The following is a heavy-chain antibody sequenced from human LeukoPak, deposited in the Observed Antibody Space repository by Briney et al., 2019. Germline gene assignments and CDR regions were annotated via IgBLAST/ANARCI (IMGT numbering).Heavy chain of an antibody. CDR3: ARVKPAYCGGDCYWYNWFDP. CDR1: WGTFSSYA. Sequence: APVEVSCTASWGTFSSYAISWGRQAPGQRLEWMGGIIPLFGTASYAQKFQGRVTITADESTSTAYMELSSLRSEDTAVYYCARVKPAYCGGDCYWYNWFDPWGQGTLVTVSS. D-gene: IGHD2-21*02. V-gene: IGHV1-69*01. CDR2: IIPLFGTA. J-gene: IGHJ5*02.